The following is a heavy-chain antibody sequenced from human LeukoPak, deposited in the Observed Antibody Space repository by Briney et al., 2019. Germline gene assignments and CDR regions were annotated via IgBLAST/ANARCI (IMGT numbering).Heavy chain of an antibody. CDR3: AKDKYSGSYGPLDY. V-gene: IGHV3-30*18. CDR2: ISYDGSNK. J-gene: IGHJ4*02. D-gene: IGHD1-26*01. Sequence: GGSLRLSCAASGFTFSNYGMHWVRQAPGKGLEWVAVISYDGSNKYYADSVKGRFTISRDNSKDTLYLQMNSLRAEDTAVYYCAKDKYSGSYGPLDYWGQGTLVTVSS. CDR1: GFTFSNYG.